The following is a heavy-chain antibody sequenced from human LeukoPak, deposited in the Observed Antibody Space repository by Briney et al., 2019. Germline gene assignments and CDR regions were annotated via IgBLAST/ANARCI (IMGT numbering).Heavy chain of an antibody. CDR2: IGTAGDT. J-gene: IGHJ4*02. V-gene: IGHV3-13*01. CDR1: GFTFSNHA. CDR3: SRESGVTGWFVY. D-gene: IGHD1-26*01. Sequence: SGGSLRLSCATSGFTFSNHAMHWVRQPTGKGLEWVSAIGTAGDTFYPGSVKGRFTISRENAKNSLSLQMNSLRAEDTAVYYCSRESGVTGWFVYWGQGTLVTVSS.